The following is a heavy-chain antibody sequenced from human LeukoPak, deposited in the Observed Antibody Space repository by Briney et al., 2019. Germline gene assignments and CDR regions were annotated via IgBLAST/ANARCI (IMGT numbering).Heavy chain of an antibody. V-gene: IGHV3-23*01. CDR2: ISSSGGGT. D-gene: IGHD3-22*01. J-gene: IGHJ4*02. CDR3: ARDLYYYDSSGYNFDY. CDR1: GFIFHNYA. Sequence: GGSLRLSCAASGFIFHNYAMNWVRQAPGKGLEWVSGISSSGGGTYYADSVKGRFTISRDNSKNTLYLQMNSLRAEDTAVYYCARDLYYYDSSGYNFDYWGRGTLVTVSS.